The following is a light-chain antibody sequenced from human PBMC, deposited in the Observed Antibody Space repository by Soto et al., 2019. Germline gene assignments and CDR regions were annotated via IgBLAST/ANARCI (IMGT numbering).Light chain of an antibody. J-gene: IGKJ1*01. Sequence: AIQMTQSPSSLSASVGDRVTITCRASQRMRNDLGWYQQKPGKAPKLLIYAASTLQSGVPSRFSGSGSGTDFTLTISSLQPEDCATYYCLQDYNYPWTFGQGTKVDIK. CDR3: LQDYNYPWT. CDR2: AAS. V-gene: IGKV1-6*01. CDR1: QRMRND.